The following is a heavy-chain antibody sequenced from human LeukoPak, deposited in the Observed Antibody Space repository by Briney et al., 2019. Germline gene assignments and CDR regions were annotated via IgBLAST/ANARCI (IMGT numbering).Heavy chain of an antibody. CDR3: ARDPCSGGSCYSAGLY. CDR2: ISAYNGNT. Sequence: ASVKVSCKASGYTFTSYGISWVRKAPGQGLEWMGWISAYNGNTNYAQKLQGRVTMTTDTSTSTAYMELRSLRSDDTAVYSCARDPCSGGSCYSAGLYWGQGTLVTVSS. V-gene: IGHV1-18*01. D-gene: IGHD2-15*01. J-gene: IGHJ4*02. CDR1: GYTFTSYG.